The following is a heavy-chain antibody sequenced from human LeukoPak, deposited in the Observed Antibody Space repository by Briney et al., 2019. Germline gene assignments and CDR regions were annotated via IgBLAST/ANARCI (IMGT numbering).Heavy chain of an antibody. CDR3: ARLRGLYSDTNRYQTALDC. CDR2: IKQDGSEK. Sequence: GGSLRLSCAASGFTFSNYWMSWVRQAPGKGLEWVANIKQDGSEKYYVDSVKGRFSISRDNAKNSLYVQMNSLRAEDTAVYYCARLRGLYSDTNRYQTALDCWGQGTLVTVSS. CDR1: GFTFSNYW. D-gene: IGHD1-26*01. V-gene: IGHV3-7*01. J-gene: IGHJ4*02.